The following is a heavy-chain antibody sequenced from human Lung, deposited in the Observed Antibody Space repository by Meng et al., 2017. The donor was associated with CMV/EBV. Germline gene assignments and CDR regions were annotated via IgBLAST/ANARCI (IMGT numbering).Heavy chain of an antibody. CDR3: AKYSAVGERLYYFDY. D-gene: IGHD2-21*01. CDR2: IGATAGGT. CDR1: GLTFSSYG. J-gene: IGHJ4*02. Sequence: GESXKISXAASGLTFSSYGMSWVRQAPGKGLEWVSSIGATAGGTYYADSVKGRFTISRDNAKNTLYLQMNSLRAEDTAVYYCAKYSAVGERLYYFDYWGQGTXVTVSS. V-gene: IGHV3-23*01.